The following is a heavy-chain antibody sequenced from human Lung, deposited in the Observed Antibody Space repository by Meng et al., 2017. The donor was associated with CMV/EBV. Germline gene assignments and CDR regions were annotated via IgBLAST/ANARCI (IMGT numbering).Heavy chain of an antibody. V-gene: IGHV3-23*01. CDR1: RFTFSSYA. D-gene: IGHD3-22*01. CDR2: ISGSGGKT. CDR3: AKVYQWLLLGPFDY. Sequence: GESXKISCAASRFTFSSYAMTWVRQAPGKGLEWVSVISGSGGKTHYADSVKGRFTTSRDNSKNTLFLQMNSLRSEDTAVYYCAKVYQWLLLGPFDYWGQGXLVTVSS. J-gene: IGHJ4*02.